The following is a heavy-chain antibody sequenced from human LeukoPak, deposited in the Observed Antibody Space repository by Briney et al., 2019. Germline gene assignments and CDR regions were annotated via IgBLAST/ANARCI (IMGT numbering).Heavy chain of an antibody. J-gene: IGHJ4*02. Sequence: PSETLSLTCTVSGGSISSYYWSWIRQPPGKGLEWIGYIYYSGSTNYNPSLKSRVTISVDTSKNQFSLKLSSVTAADTAVYYCASSPSYYYDSSGYPPYFDYWGQGTLVTVSS. V-gene: IGHV4-59*08. CDR3: ASSPSYYYDSSGYPPYFDY. D-gene: IGHD3-22*01. CDR2: IYYSGST. CDR1: GGSISSYY.